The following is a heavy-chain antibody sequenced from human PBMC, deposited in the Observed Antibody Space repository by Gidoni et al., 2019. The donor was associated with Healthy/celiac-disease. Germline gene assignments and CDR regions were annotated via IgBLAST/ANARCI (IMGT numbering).Heavy chain of an antibody. CDR1: GGTFSSYA. Sequence: QVQRVPSGAEVTNPGSSVKVSCKASGGTFSSYASSWVRQAPVQGHEWMGGIIPIFGTANYAQKFQGRVTITADESTSTAYMELSSLRSEGTAVYYCASGRIAVGNAFDIWGQGTMVTVSS. D-gene: IGHD6-19*01. J-gene: IGHJ3*02. CDR2: IIPIFGTA. V-gene: IGHV1-69*01. CDR3: ASGRIAVGNAFDI.